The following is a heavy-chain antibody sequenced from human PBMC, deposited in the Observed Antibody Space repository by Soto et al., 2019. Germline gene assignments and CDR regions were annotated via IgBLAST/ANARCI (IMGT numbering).Heavy chain of an antibody. Sequence: SETLSLTCTVSGGSISSSSYYWGWIRQPPGKGLEWIGSIYYSGSTYYNPSLKSRVTISVDTSKNQFPLKLSSVTAADTAVYYCAREYSARGGFDVWGQGTTVTVSS. V-gene: IGHV4-39*01. D-gene: IGHD3-10*01. CDR1: GGSISSSSYY. J-gene: IGHJ6*02. CDR2: IYYSGST. CDR3: AREYSARGGFDV.